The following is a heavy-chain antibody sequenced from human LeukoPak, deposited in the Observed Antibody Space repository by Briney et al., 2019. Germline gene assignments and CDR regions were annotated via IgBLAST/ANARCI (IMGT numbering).Heavy chain of an antibody. V-gene: IGHV1-2*02. D-gene: IGHD5-18*01. Sequence: AASVKVSCKASGYTFTVYYMHWVRRAPGQGLEWRGWINPNSGGTNYAQKFQGRVTMTRDTSISTAYMELSRLRSDDTAVYYCARVADTAMATNYFDYWGQGPLVTVSS. CDR2: INPNSGGT. CDR1: GYTFTVYY. CDR3: ARVADTAMATNYFDY. J-gene: IGHJ4*02.